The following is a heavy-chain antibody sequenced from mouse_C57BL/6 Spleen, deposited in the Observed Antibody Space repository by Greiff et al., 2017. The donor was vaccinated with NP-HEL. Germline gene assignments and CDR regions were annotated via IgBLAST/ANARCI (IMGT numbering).Heavy chain of an antibody. Sequence: EVKLVESGPELVKPGASVKISCKASGYSFTDYNMNWVKQSNGKSLEWIGVINPNYGTTSYNQKFKGKATLTVDQSSSTAYMQLNSLTSEDSAVYYCARSEITTVVATFDYWGQGTTLTVSS. J-gene: IGHJ2*01. V-gene: IGHV1-39*01. CDR1: GYSFTDYN. D-gene: IGHD1-1*01. CDR3: ARSEITTVVATFDY. CDR2: INPNYGTT.